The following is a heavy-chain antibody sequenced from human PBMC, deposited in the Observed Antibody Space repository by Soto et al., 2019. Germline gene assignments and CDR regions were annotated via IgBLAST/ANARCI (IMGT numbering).Heavy chain of an antibody. Sequence: QVQLVQSGAEVKKPGASVKVSCKASGYTFTSYGISWVRQAPGQGLEWMGWISAYNGNTNYAQKLQGRATMTTDTRTSTAYMELRSVRSDDTAVYYCARYYWGAGLGMDVGGQGTTVTVSS. CDR2: ISAYNGNT. CDR3: ARYYWGAGLGMDV. CDR1: GYTFTSYG. V-gene: IGHV1-18*01. J-gene: IGHJ6*02. D-gene: IGHD3-10*01.